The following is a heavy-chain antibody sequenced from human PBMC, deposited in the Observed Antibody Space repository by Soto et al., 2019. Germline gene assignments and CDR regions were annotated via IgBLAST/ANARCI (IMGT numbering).Heavy chain of an antibody. CDR2: ISPNSGDT. J-gene: IGHJ5*02. CDR1: GYTFTAYH. D-gene: IGHD2-8*01. Sequence: QVQLVQSGAEVKKPGASVKVSCKASGYTFTAYHMHWVRQAPGQGPEWMGWISPNSGDTYYAQKFQGRVTMTSDTSIRTVYMEVTRLRFDDTAVYSCARDFSPAEESNIGLYDRFDPWGQGTQVTVSS. CDR3: ARDFSPAEESNIGLYDRFDP. V-gene: IGHV1-2*02.